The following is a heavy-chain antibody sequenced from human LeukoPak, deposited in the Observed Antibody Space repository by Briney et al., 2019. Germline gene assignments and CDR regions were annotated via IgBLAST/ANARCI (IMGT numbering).Heavy chain of an antibody. J-gene: IGHJ6*02. Sequence: GGSLRLSCAASGFTFSSYAMSWVRQAPGKGLERVSVIYSGGSTYYADSVKGRFTISRDNSKNTLYLQMNSLRAEDTAVYYCARDSGGYYYYYGMDVWGQGTTVTVSS. V-gene: IGHV3-53*01. CDR1: GFTFSSYA. CDR3: ARDSGGYYYYYGMDV. D-gene: IGHD3-10*01. CDR2: IYSGGST.